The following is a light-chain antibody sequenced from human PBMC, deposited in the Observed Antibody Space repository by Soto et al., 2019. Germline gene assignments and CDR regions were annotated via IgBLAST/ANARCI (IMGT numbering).Light chain of an antibody. V-gene: IGKV1-39*01. Sequence: DIQMTQSPSSLSASVGDRVTITCRASQSISSYLNWYQQKPGKAPKVLIYAASNLQTGVPSSFSGSGSGTDFTLTISSLQPEDFATYYCQQSYSTPYTFGQGTNLEIK. J-gene: IGKJ2*01. CDR1: QSISSY. CDR2: AAS. CDR3: QQSYSTPYT.